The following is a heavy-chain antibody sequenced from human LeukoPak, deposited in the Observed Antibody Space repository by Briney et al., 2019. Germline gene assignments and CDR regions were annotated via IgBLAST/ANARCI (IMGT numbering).Heavy chain of an antibody. D-gene: IGHD3-10*01. CDR2: ISSSSSYT. V-gene: IGHV3-11*03. J-gene: IGHJ4*02. CDR1: GFTFSDYY. CDR3: ARFAGSGSYVDY. Sequence: GGSLRLSCTASGFTFSDYYMSWIRQAPGKGLEWVSYISSSSSYTNYADSVKGRFTISRDNAKNSLYLQMNSLRAEDTAVYYCARFAGSGSYVDYWGQGTLVTVSS.